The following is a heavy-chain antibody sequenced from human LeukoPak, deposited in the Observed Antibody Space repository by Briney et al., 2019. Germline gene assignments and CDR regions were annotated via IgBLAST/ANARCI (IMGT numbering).Heavy chain of an antibody. CDR2: INPNGGGT. Sequence: ASVEVSCKASGYTFTNYYIHWVRQAPGQGLQWMGWINPNGGGTNYAQKFQGRVTMTSDTSITTAYMELSRLRSDDTAMYYCARGGSLVFGVLNDWGQGTLVTVSS. D-gene: IGHD3-16*01. CDR1: GYTFTNYY. J-gene: IGHJ4*02. CDR3: ARGGSLVFGVLND. V-gene: IGHV1-2*02.